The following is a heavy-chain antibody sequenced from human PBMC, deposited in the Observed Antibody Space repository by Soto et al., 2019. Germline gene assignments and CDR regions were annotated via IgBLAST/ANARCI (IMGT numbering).Heavy chain of an antibody. CDR1: GGSISSGGYY. D-gene: IGHD3-10*01. V-gene: IGHV4-31*03. CDR2: IYYSGST. J-gene: IGHJ5*02. Sequence: SETLSLTCTVSGGSISSGGYYWSWIRQHPGKGLEWIGYIYYSGSTYYNPSLKSRVTISVDTSKNQFSLKLSSVTAADTAVYYCARQAGSGSYYNRAGHRFDPWGQGTLVTVSS. CDR3: ARQAGSGSYYNRAGHRFDP.